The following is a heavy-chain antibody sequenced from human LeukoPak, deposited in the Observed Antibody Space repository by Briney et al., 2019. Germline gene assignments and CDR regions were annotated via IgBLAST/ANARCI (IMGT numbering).Heavy chain of an antibody. CDR1: GRSISSYY. CDR3: ARALLWFGEFLPHYMDV. V-gene: IGHV4-59*01. Sequence: PSETLSLTCTVSGRSISSYYWSWIRQPPGKGLEWIGYIYYSGITNYNPSFKSRVTISVDTPKNQFSLKLSSVTAADTAVYYCARALLWFGEFLPHYMDVWGKGTTVTVSS. J-gene: IGHJ6*03. CDR2: IYYSGIT. D-gene: IGHD3-10*01.